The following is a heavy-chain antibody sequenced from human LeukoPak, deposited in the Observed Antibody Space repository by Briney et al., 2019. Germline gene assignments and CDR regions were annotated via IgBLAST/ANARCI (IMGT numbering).Heavy chain of an antibody. CDR3: AKVDPDTAIPTYYFDY. D-gene: IGHD5-18*01. CDR2: IWYDGSNK. CDR1: GFTFSSYG. Sequence: GRSLRLSCAASGFTFSSYGMHWVRQAPGKGLEWVAVIWYDGSNKYYADSVKGRFTISRDNSKNTLYLQMNSLRAEDTAVYYCAKVDPDTAIPTYYFDYWGQGTLVTVSS. V-gene: IGHV3-33*06. J-gene: IGHJ4*02.